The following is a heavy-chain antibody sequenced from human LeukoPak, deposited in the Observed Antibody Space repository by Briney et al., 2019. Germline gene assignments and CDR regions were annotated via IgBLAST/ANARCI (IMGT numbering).Heavy chain of an antibody. CDR2: IYSGGST. CDR1: GFTVSSNY. Sequence: PGGSLRLSCAASGFTVSSNYMSWVRQAPGKGLEWVSVIYSGGSTYYADSVKGRFTISRDNSKNTLYLQMNSLRAEDTAVYYCARATYYYSGWPQQANLDQVFFDYWGQGTLVTVSS. CDR3: ARATYYYSGWPQQANLDQVFFDY. V-gene: IGHV3-53*01. D-gene: IGHD3-10*01. J-gene: IGHJ4*02.